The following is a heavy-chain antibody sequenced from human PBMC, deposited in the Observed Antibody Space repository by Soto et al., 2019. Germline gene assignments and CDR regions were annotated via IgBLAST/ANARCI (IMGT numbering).Heavy chain of an antibody. CDR3: ARGVAARRMFYSGMDV. D-gene: IGHD6-6*01. V-gene: IGHV1-18*04. Sequence: QVQLVQSGAEVEKPGASVKVSCKASGYTFTSYGITWVRQAPGQGLEWMGWISGYNGDTNYAQKFQGRVTMTTDTSTSTAYMELRSLRSDDTAVYYCARGVAARRMFYSGMDVWGQGTTVTVSS. J-gene: IGHJ6*02. CDR1: GYTFTSYG. CDR2: ISGYNGDT.